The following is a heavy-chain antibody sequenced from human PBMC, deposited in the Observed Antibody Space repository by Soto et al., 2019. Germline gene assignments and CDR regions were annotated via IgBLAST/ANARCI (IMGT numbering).Heavy chain of an antibody. V-gene: IGHV1-2*04. Sequence: ASVKVSCKAPRDTFTSYYINWVRQAPGQGLEWMGWINPNSGGTNYAQKFQGWVTMTRDTSISTAYMELSRLRSDDTAVYYCARGPTSGWSNYFDYWGQGTLVTVSS. CDR3: ARGPTSGWSNYFDY. CDR1: RDTFTSYY. CDR2: INPNSGGT. D-gene: IGHD6-19*01. J-gene: IGHJ4*02.